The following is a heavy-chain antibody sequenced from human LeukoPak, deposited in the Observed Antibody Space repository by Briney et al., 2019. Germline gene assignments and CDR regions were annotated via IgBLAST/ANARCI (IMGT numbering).Heavy chain of an antibody. D-gene: IGHD1-1*01. V-gene: IGHV3-9*01. Sequence: GGSLRLSCAASGFTFDDYAMHWVRQAPGKGLEWVSGISWNSGSIGYADSVKGRFTISRDNAKNSLYLQMNSLRAEDTALYYCAKGKRAYYYYGMDVWGQGTTVTVSS. J-gene: IGHJ6*02. CDR3: AKGKRAYYYYGMDV. CDR1: GFTFDDYA. CDR2: ISWNSGSI.